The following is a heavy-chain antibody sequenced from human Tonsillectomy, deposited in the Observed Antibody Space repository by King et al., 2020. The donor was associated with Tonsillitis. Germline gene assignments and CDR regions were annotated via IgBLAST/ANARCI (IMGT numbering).Heavy chain of an antibody. CDR1: GGSISSYY. J-gene: IGHJ4*02. Sequence: QLQESGPGLVKPSETLSLTCTVSGGSISSYYWSWIRRPPGKGLEWIGYIYDSGSTNYNPSLKSRGTISVDTSKNQLSLKLSSVTAADTAVYYCARGSNIAAAGTGYYFDYWAREPWSPSPQ. CDR3: ARGSNIAAAGTGYYFDY. D-gene: IGHD6-13*01. V-gene: IGHV4-59*01. CDR2: IYDSGST.